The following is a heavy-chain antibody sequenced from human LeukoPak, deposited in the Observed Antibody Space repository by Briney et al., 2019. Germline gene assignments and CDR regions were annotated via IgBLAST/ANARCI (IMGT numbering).Heavy chain of an antibody. Sequence: SQTLSLTCTVSGGSITSGDHYWSWIRQHPGKGLEWIGYIYSSGSTNYNPSLKSRVTISVDTSKNQFSLKLSSVTAADTAVYYCARDLSGSYFSVFYYWGLGTLVTVSS. CDR3: ARDLSGSYFSVFYY. CDR2: IYSSGST. V-gene: IGHV4-31*03. D-gene: IGHD1-26*01. J-gene: IGHJ4*02. CDR1: GGSITSGDHY.